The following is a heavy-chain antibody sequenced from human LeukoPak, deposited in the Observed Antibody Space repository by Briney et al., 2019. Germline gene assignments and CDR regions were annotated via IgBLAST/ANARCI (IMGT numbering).Heavy chain of an antibody. Sequence: GGSLRLSCAASGFTFSNAWMSWVRQAPGKGLEWVGRIKRKTDGGSTDYAAPVKGRFTISRDDSKNMLYLQMNSLKNEDTAVYYCTTDSVTARRDDAFDIWGQGTVVTVSS. D-gene: IGHD2-21*02. V-gene: IGHV3-15*01. CDR3: TTDSVTARRDDAFDI. CDR2: IKRKTDGGST. J-gene: IGHJ3*02. CDR1: GFTFSNAW.